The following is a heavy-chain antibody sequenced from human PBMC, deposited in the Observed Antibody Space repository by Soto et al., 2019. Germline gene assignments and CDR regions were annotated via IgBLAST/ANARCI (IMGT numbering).Heavy chain of an antibody. CDR3: WRGGGYDFFDY. Sequence: QVQLVESGGGVVQPGRSLRLSCAASGFIISGYAMHWVRQAPGKGLEWVALISYDGTYKYYADSVKGRFTMSRDKSKNTLFPEMNSLGAEDTGVFLRWRGGGYDFFDYWGQGTLVTVSS. V-gene: IGHV3-30*14. CDR1: GFIISGYA. CDR2: ISYDGTYK. D-gene: IGHD5-12*01. J-gene: IGHJ4*02.